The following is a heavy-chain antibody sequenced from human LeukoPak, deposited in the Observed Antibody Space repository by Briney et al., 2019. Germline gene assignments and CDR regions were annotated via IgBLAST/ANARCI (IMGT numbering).Heavy chain of an antibody. Sequence: GRSLRLACAAAGFTFSSYGTHWVRQAPGKGLEWVAVISYDGSNKYYADSVKGRFTISRDNSKNTLYLQMNSLRAEDTAVYSCAKKVYQPTLLGEWFDPWGQGTLVTVSS. V-gene: IGHV3-30*18. D-gene: IGHD2-2*01. CDR2: ISYDGSNK. CDR3: AKKVYQPTLLGEWFDP. CDR1: GFTFSSYG. J-gene: IGHJ5*01.